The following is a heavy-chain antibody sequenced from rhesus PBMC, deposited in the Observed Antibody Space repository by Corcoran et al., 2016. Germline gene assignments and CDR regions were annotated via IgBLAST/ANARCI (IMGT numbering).Heavy chain of an antibody. Sequence: QLQLQESGPGLVKPSETLSVTCAVSGGSIGSSYWSWIRQAPGRGLGWIGYIYGSGSSTNYNPSLKSRVTLSVDTSKNQLSLKLSSVTTADTAVYYCAREGDSGFRLDYFDYWGQGVLVTVSS. CDR2: IYGSGSST. CDR3: AREGDSGFRLDYFDY. J-gene: IGHJ4*01. CDR1: GGSIGSSY. V-gene: IGHV4-169*02. D-gene: IGHD3S6*01.